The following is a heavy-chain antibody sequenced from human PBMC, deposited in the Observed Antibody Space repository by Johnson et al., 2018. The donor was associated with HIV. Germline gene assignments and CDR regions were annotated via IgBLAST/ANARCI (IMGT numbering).Heavy chain of an antibody. CDR3: ARSKDCSVGTCPDAFDI. CDR1: GFTFSSYG. CDR2: ISYDGSNK. D-gene: IGHD2-15*01. J-gene: IGHJ3*02. V-gene: IGHV3-30*03. Sequence: VQLVESGGGVVQPGRSLRLSCAASGFTFSSYGMHWVRQAPAKGLEWVAFISYDGSNKYYADSVKGRFTISRDNSKNTLYLQMNSLRAEDTAVYYCARSKDCSVGTCPDAFDIWGQGTLVMVSS.